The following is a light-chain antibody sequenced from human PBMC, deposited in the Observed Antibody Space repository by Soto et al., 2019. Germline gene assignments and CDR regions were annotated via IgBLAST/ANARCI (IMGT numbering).Light chain of an antibody. CDR1: SSDVGSYNL. CDR3: CSYAGSSTWV. V-gene: IGLV2-23*02. J-gene: IGLJ3*02. CDR2: EVS. Sequence: QSALTQPASVSGSPGQSITISCTGTSSDVGSYNLVSWYQQHPGKAPKLMIYEVSKRPSGVSNRFSGSKSGNTASRTISGLQAEDEADYYCCSYAGSSTWVFGGGITVTVL.